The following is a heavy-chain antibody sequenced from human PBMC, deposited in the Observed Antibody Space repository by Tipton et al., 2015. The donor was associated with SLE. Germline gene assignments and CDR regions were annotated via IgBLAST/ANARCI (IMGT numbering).Heavy chain of an antibody. V-gene: IGHV4-59*08. CDR3: ARRPPYQPRNEYFDL. D-gene: IGHD2-2*01. CDR2: IYYSGST. CDR1: GGSISSHY. Sequence: TLSLTCTVSGGSISSHYWSWIRQPPGKGLEWIGYIYYSGSTNYNPSLQSRVTISVDTSKSQFSLNLSSVTATDTAVYYCARRPPYQPRNEYFDLWGRGTLVTVSS. J-gene: IGHJ2*01.